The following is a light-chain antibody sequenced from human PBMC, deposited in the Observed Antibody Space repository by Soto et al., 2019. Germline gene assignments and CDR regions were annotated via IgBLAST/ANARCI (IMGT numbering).Light chain of an antibody. CDR1: QSISSW. V-gene: IGKV1-5*01. CDR3: QQYNSYPLT. CDR2: DAS. Sequence: DIHMTQSPSTLSASVGDRVTITCRASQSISSWLAWYQQKPGKAPKLLIYDASSLESGVPSRFSGSGSGTEFTLTISSLQPDDFATYYCQQYNSYPLTCGGGTKGDIK. J-gene: IGKJ4*01.